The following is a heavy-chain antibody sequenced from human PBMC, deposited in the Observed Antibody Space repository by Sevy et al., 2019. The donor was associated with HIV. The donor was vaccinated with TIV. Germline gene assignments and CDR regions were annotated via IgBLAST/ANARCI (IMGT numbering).Heavy chain of an antibody. CDR2: ISYSSFYK. CDR1: GFTFSSYS. J-gene: IGHJ3*01. V-gene: IGHV3-21*01. Sequence: GGSLRLSCTASGFTFSSYSMNWVRQAPGKGLEWVSCISYSSFYKYYANSVKGRFTIYRDNAKNSLYLQMNSLRADDAAVCYWARDEGSSGFDAFDFWGQGTMVTVSS. D-gene: IGHD3-22*01. CDR3: ARDEGSSGFDAFDF.